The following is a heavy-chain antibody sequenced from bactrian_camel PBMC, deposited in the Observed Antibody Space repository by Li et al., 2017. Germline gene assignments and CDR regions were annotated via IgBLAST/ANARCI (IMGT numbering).Heavy chain of an antibody. CDR3: AAGQPWRSLLRDVEYGY. D-gene: IGHD2*01. Sequence: VQLVESGGGSVQAGGSLRLSCAASEDTYGRYCMGWFRQAPGKEREGVAGIDAEVGSTIYADSVEGRFTIPRDNAKNTLYLQMNSLKPEDTAMYYCAAGQPWRSLLRDVEYGYWGQGTQVTVS. CDR2: IDAEVGST. J-gene: IGHJ4*01. V-gene: IGHV3S26*01. CDR1: EDTYGRYC.